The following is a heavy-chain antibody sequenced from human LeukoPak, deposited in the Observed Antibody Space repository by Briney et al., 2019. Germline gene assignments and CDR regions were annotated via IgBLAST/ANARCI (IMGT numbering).Heavy chain of an antibody. D-gene: IGHD5-12*01. CDR3: AKETIQWLPFDY. Sequence: PGGSLRLSCAASGFTFSDYYMRWIRQAPGKGLEWVSYISSSGSTIYYADSVKGRFTISRDNAKKSVYLQMNSLRAEDTAVYYCAKETIQWLPFDYWGQGTLVTVSS. CDR2: ISSSGSTI. J-gene: IGHJ4*02. CDR1: GFTFSDYY. V-gene: IGHV3-11*01.